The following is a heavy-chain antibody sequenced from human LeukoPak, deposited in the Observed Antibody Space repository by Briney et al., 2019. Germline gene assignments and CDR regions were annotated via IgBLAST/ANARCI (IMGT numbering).Heavy chain of an antibody. CDR3: ARGHSYYYDSSGYHY. CDR2: INWNGGST. Sequence: PGGSLRLSCAASGFTFDDYGMSWVRQAPGKGLEWVSGINWNGGSTGYADSVKGRFTISRDNAKNSLYLQMNSLRAEGTALYYCARGHSYYYDSSGYHYWGQGTLVTVSS. V-gene: IGHV3-20*04. J-gene: IGHJ4*02. CDR1: GFTFDDYG. D-gene: IGHD3-22*01.